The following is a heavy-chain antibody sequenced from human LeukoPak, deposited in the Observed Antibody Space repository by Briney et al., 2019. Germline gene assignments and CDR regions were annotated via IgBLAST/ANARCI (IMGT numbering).Heavy chain of an antibody. Sequence: GGSLRLSCAASGFTFSSHAMGWVRQAPGKGLEWVSGISGSGDTTYYADSVKGRFTISRDNSKTTLFLQMNSPRAEDTAVYYCAKRPYASGGAFDIWGQGTMVTVSS. CDR2: ISGSGDTT. J-gene: IGHJ3*02. CDR3: AKRPYASGGAFDI. CDR1: GFTFSSHA. V-gene: IGHV3-23*01. D-gene: IGHD3-10*01.